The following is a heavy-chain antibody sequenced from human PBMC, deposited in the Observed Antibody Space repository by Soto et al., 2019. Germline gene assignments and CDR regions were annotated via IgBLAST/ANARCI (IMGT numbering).Heavy chain of an antibody. D-gene: IGHD6-13*01. V-gene: IGHV1-69*01. Sequence: QVQLVQSGAEVKKPGSSVKVSCKASGGTFSSYAISWVRQAPGQGLEWMGGIIPIFGTANYAQKIQGRVTITADESTSTAYMELSSLRSEDTAVYYCARGSRYHRIAAAGTYNWFDPWGQGTLVTVSS. CDR2: IIPIFGTA. J-gene: IGHJ5*02. CDR1: GGTFSSYA. CDR3: ARGSRYHRIAAAGTYNWFDP.